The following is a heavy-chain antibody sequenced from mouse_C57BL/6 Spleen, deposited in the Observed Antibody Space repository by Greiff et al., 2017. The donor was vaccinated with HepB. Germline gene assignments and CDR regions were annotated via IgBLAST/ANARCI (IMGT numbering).Heavy chain of an antibody. CDR1: GYTFTSYW. CDR2: IDPSDSYT. Sequence: VKLQQPGAELVMPGASVQLSCKASGYTFTSYWMHWVKQRPGQGLEWIGEIDPSDSYTNYNQKFKGKSTLTVDKSSSTAYMQLSSLTSEDSAVYYCAKDSYYGSRDWYFDVWGTGTTVTVSS. V-gene: IGHV1-69*01. D-gene: IGHD1-1*01. J-gene: IGHJ1*03. CDR3: AKDSYYGSRDWYFDV.